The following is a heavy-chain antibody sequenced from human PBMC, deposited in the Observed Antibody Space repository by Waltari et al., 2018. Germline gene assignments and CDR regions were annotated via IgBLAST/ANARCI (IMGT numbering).Heavy chain of an antibody. CDR3: ATGMVRGVIITYNWFDP. CDR2: IYYSGST. J-gene: IGHJ5*02. Sequence: QLQLQESGPGLVKPSETLSITCTVSGGSISSSSYYWGWIRQPPWKGLEWIGSIYYSGSTYYNPSLKSRVTISVDTSKNQFSLKLSSVTAADTAVYYCATGMVRGVIITYNWFDPWGQGTLVTVSS. D-gene: IGHD3-10*01. CDR1: GGSISSSSYY. V-gene: IGHV4-39*01.